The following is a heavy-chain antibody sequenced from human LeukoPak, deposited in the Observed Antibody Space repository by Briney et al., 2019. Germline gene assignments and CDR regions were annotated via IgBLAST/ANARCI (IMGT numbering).Heavy chain of an antibody. V-gene: IGHV1-2*02. CDR3: ALVIERMYYFDY. Sequence: ASVKVSCKASGYTFTGYYMHWVQQAPGQGLEWMGWINPNSGGTNYAQKFQGRVTMTRDTSISTAYMELSRLRSDDTAVYYCALVIERMYYFDYWGQGTLVTVSS. D-gene: IGHD2-21*01. CDR1: GYTFTGYY. J-gene: IGHJ4*02. CDR2: INPNSGGT.